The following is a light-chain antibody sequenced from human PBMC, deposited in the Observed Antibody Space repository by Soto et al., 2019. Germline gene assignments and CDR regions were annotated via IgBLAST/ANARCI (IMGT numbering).Light chain of an antibody. V-gene: IGLV2-8*01. J-gene: IGLJ1*01. CDR2: EVS. CDR1: SSDIGAYIY. Sequence: QSVLTQPPSASGSPGQSFTISCTGTSSDIGAYIYVSWYQQHPGKAPKLMISEVSRRPSGVPERFSGSKSGNTASLTVSGLQADDEAHYYCSSYAGSNIFVFGNGKKVTV. CDR3: SSYAGSNIFV.